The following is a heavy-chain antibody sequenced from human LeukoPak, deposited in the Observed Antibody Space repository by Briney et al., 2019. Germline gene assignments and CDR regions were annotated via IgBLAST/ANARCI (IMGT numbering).Heavy chain of an antibody. V-gene: IGHV3-11*01. CDR1: GFTFSDYY. J-gene: IGHJ5*02. CDR3: ARDGAPYYDILTGYFRWFDP. D-gene: IGHD3-9*01. CDR2: ISSSGSTI. Sequence: GGSLRLSCAASGFTFSDYYMSWIRQAPGKGLEWVSYISSSGSTIYYADSVKGRFTISRDNAKNSLYLQMNSLRAEDTAVYCCARDGAPYYDILTGYFRWFDPWGQGTLVTVSS.